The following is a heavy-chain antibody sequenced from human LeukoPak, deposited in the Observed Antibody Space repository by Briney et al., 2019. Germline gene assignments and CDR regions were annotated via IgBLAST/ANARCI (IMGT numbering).Heavy chain of an antibody. CDR1: GFTVSSNY. V-gene: IGHV3-53*01. CDR2: IYSGGST. Sequence: PGGSLRLSCADSGFTVSSNYMSWVRQAPGKGLEWVSVIYSGGSTYYADSVKGRFTISRDNSKNTLYLQMNSLRAEDTAVYYCARENTMSLFDYWGQGTLVTVSS. D-gene: IGHD3-10*02. CDR3: ARENTMSLFDY. J-gene: IGHJ4*02.